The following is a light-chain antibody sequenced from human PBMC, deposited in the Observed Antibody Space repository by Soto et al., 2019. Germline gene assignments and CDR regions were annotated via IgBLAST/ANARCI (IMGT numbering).Light chain of an antibody. V-gene: IGLV1-44*01. CDR3: AAWDDSLNGGV. Sequence: QSVLTQPPSASGTPGHRVTISCSGSSSNIGNNAVNWYQQLPGTAPKLLIYTNNQRPSGVPDRFSGSKSGTSASLAISGLQSEDEADYYCAAWDDSLNGGVFGGGTKLTVL. J-gene: IGLJ3*02. CDR1: SSNIGNNA. CDR2: TNN.